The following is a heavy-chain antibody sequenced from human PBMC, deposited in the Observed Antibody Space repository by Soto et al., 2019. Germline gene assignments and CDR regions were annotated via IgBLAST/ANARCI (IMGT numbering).Heavy chain of an antibody. Sequence: QVQLVESGGGVVHPGGSLRLSCAASGFTFSSYAMHWVRQAPGKGLEWVAVISYDATNKYYAASVKGRFTLSRDNSKNTLDLQMNSLRAEDTAVYYCARVLTTVAFGDFYYGVDVWGQGATVTVSS. J-gene: IGHJ6*02. CDR1: GFTFSSYA. V-gene: IGHV3-30-3*01. CDR2: ISYDATNK. D-gene: IGHD3-10*01. CDR3: ARVLTTVAFGDFYYGVDV.